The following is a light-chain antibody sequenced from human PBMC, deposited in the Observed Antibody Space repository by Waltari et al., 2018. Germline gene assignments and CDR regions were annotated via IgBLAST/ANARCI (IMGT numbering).Light chain of an antibody. V-gene: IGKV2D-29*01. CDR2: EVS. CDR1: QSLLHGDGKTY. CDR3: MQSIQSPLT. J-gene: IGKJ4*01. Sequence: DMVMTKLPPPLSVTPEHPPSISCKSSQSLLHGDGKTYLSWYLHKSGQPPQLLIFEVSARFSGVPDRFSGSGSGTDFTLRISRVEAEDVGVYYCMQSIQSPLTFGGGTKVEIK.